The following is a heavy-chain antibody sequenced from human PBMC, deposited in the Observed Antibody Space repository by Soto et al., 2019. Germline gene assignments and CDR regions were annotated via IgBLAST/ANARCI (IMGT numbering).Heavy chain of an antibody. Sequence: VQALNISGKCSGCSFSNYWSAWVHQMPGKGLEWMGIIFPADSDTKYSPSFQGQVTISADKSISTAYLQWSSLKASDTAMYYCASSVVVPSTMNYFDYWGQGSLVPVSS. V-gene: IGHV5-51*07. CDR3: ASSVVVPSTMNYFDY. D-gene: IGHD2-15*01. CDR1: GCSFSNYW. CDR2: IFPADSDT. J-gene: IGHJ4*02.